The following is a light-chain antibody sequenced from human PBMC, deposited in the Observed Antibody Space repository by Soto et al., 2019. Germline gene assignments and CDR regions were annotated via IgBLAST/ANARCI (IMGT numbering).Light chain of an antibody. CDR2: SNN. CDR3: AAWDDRLKGV. V-gene: IGLV1-44*01. Sequence: QSVLTQPPSASGTPGQRVTISCSGSSSNIGGNTVNWYQHLPGAAPKLLIYSNNQRPSGVPDRFSGSKSGTSASLAISGLQSGDEAEYYCAAWDDRLKGVFGGGTKLTVL. CDR1: SSNIGGNT. J-gene: IGLJ3*02.